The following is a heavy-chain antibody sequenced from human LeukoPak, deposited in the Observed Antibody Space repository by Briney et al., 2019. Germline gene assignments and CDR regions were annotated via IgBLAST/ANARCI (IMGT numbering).Heavy chain of an antibody. J-gene: IGHJ3*02. D-gene: IGHD3-3*01. CDR1: GYTFTSYA. CDR3: ARSFYDFWSGYPDAFDI. Sequence: GASVKVSCKASGYTFTSYAMHWVRQAPGQRLEWMGWINPNSGGTNYAQKFQGRVTMTRDTSISTAYMELSRLRSDDTAVYYCARSFYDFWSGYPDAFDIWGQGTMVTVSS. CDR2: INPNSGGT. V-gene: IGHV1-2*02.